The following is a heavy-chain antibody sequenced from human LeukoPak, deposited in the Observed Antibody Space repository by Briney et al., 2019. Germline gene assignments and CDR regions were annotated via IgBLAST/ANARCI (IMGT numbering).Heavy chain of an antibody. V-gene: IGHV4-34*01. CDR1: GGSFSGYY. J-gene: IGHJ5*02. CDR3: ARVPDITARPCDT. D-gene: IGHD1-1*01. Sequence: PSETLSLTCAVYGGSFSGYYWTLIRQTPGKGLEWIGEISHTGLTGSNPSLKSRVTIFVNSSKKQFSLRMTSVTAADTGVYYCARVPDITARPCDTWGPGTLVTVSS. CDR2: ISHTGLT.